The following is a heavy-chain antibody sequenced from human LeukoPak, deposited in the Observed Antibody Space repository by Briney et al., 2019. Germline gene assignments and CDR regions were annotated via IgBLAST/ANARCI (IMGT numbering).Heavy chain of an antibody. CDR3: ARTLLKRGATVTLSFWYFDL. Sequence: GGSLRLSCAASGFTFSSYSMNWVRQAPGKGLEWVSYISSSSSTIYYADSVKGRFTTSRDNAKKSLYLQMNSLRAEDTAVYYCARTLLKRGATVTLSFWYFDLWGRGTLVTVSS. D-gene: IGHD4-11*01. CDR2: ISSSSSTI. J-gene: IGHJ2*01. V-gene: IGHV3-48*01. CDR1: GFTFSSYS.